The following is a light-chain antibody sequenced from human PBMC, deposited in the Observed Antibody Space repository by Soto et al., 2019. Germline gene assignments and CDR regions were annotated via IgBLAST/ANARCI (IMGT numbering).Light chain of an antibody. CDR3: QHIYTIPIT. J-gene: IGKJ5*01. V-gene: IGKV1-39*01. Sequence: DIQMTQSPSSLSASVGDIVTITCRASQSVSSYLNWYQHKPGKAPRLLIYAASTLQSGVPSRFSGSGSGTDFTLTISSLQPEDFATYYCQHIYTIPITFGQGTRLEIK. CDR1: QSVSSY. CDR2: AAS.